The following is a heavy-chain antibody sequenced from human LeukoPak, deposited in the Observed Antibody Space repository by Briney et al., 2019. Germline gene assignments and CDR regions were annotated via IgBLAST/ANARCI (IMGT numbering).Heavy chain of an antibody. D-gene: IGHD3-22*01. CDR3: AKTIYDSSGDSFDY. V-gene: IGHV3-11*01. CDR1: GFTFSDYY. Sequence: GGSLRLSCAASGFTFSDYYMSWIRQAPGKGLEWVSYISSSGSTIYYADSVKGRFTISRDNAKNSLYLQMNSLRAEDTAVYYCAKTIYDSSGDSFDYWGQGTLVTVSS. J-gene: IGHJ4*02. CDR2: ISSSGSTI.